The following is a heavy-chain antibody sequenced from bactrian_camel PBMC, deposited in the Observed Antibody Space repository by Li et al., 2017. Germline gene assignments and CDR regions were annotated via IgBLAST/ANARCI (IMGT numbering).Heavy chain of an antibody. D-gene: IGHD1*01. Sequence: VQLVESGGGLVQPRESLRLSCAASGFIFRDHNMNWVRQAPGKGLEWVSMINSGSDSTYYSNSVKGRFTISRDNAKNTLYLHMNNLKPDDTAMYYCAAVTSFRYNYCTSDEKYMGQGTQVTVS. V-gene: IGHV3S40*01. J-gene: IGHJ4*01. CDR1: GFIFRDHN. CDR2: INSGSDST.